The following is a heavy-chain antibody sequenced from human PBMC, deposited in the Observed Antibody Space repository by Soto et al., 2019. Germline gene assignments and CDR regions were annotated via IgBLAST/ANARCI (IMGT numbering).Heavy chain of an antibody. CDR3: ARHAQWIIRAY. D-gene: IGHD5-12*01. CDR2: INHSGST. Sequence: SETLSLTCAVYGGSFSGYYWSWIRQPPGKGLEWIGEINHSGSTNYNPSLKSRVTISVDTSKNQFSLKLSSVTAADTAVYYCARHAQWIIRAYWGQGSLVTVS. J-gene: IGHJ4*02. CDR1: GGSFSGYY. V-gene: IGHV4-34*01.